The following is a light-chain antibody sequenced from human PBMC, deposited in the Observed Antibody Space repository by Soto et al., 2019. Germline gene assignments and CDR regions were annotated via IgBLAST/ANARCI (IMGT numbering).Light chain of an antibody. Sequence: EIVLTQSPGTLSLSPGERATLSCRASQSVSSSYLAWYQQKPGQAPRLLICGASMRATGIPDRFSGSGSGTDFTLTISRLEPEDFAVYYCQQCGSSSTFGQGTRLEIK. CDR3: QQCGSSST. V-gene: IGKV3-20*01. J-gene: IGKJ5*01. CDR1: QSVSSSY. CDR2: GAS.